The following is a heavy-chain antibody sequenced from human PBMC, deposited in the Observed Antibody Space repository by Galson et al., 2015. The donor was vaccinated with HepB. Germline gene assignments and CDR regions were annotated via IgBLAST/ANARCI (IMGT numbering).Heavy chain of an antibody. D-gene: IGHD3-10*01. Sequence: SLRLSCAVSGFTFNNYVLAWVRQAPGRGLEWVPAISASGGRTYSADSVKGRFSISRDNSMGTLYLQMNSLSADDTAIDYCARQAFGDLLPRGNWFDTWGQGALVTVSA. CDR1: GFTFNNYV. CDR3: ARQAFGDLLPRGNWFDT. J-gene: IGHJ5*02. CDR2: ISASGGRT. V-gene: IGHV3-23*01.